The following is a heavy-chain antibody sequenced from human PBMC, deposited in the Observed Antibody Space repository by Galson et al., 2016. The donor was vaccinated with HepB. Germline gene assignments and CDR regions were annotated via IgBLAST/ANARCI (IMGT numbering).Heavy chain of an antibody. Sequence: SLRLSCAASGFTFSTYTMNWVRQAPGKGLEWVSSINYSGDLIFYADSIKGRFTFSRDNAKNSLFLQMNSLRVDDTALYFCTRDQPSSSFDYWGQGTLVTVSS. CDR2: INYSGDLI. J-gene: IGHJ4*02. V-gene: IGHV3-21*01. CDR1: GFTFSTYT. CDR3: TRDQPSSSFDY.